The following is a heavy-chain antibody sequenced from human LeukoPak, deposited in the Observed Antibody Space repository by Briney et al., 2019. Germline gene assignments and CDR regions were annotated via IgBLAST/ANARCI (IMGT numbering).Heavy chain of an antibody. V-gene: IGHV4-30-4*01. Sequence: SQTLSLTCTVSGGSISGGDYYWSLIRQPPGKGLEWIGYIYYSGSTNYNPSLKRRVTISVDTSKNQFSLKLSSVTAADTAVYYCARVYYYDSSGNFDPWGQGTLVTVSS. J-gene: IGHJ5*02. D-gene: IGHD3-22*01. CDR3: ARVYYYDSSGNFDP. CDR2: IYYSGST. CDR1: GGSISGGDYY.